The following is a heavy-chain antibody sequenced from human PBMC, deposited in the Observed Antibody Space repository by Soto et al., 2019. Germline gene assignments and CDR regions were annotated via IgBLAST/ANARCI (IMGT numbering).Heavy chain of an antibody. CDR3: ARGLILWFGELSRRGGYYYCMDV. CDR2: INDSGNI. J-gene: IGHJ6*03. D-gene: IGHD3-10*01. V-gene: IGHV4-34*01. CDR1: GGSFSGYQ. Sequence: QVQLQQWGAGLLKPSETLSLTCAVYGGSFSGYQWTWIRQTPGKGLEWIGEINDSGNINYNQSLKSRVTILLDTAKKQISLKLSSVTAADSAVYYCARGLILWFGELSRRGGYYYCMDVWGKGTTVTVAS.